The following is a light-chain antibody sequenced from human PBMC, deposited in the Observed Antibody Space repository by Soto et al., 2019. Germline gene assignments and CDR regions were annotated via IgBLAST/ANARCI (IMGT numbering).Light chain of an antibody. J-gene: IGLJ2*01. Sequence: QSALTQPRSVSGSPGQSVTISCTGSSSDVGGYNYVSWYQQQPGKAPKLLIYDVTIRTSGVSARFSGSKSGNTASLTISGLQAEDEADYYCTSYTSTGTHVVFGGGTKVTVL. V-gene: IGLV2-11*01. CDR3: TSYTSTGTHVV. CDR1: SSDVGGYNY. CDR2: DVT.